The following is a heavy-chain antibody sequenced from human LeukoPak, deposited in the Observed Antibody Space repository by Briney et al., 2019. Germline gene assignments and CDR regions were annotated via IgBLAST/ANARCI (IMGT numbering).Heavy chain of an antibody. D-gene: IGHD5-24*01. CDR3: ARVPPLSRPYTGNNYYFGY. CDR2: ISYTGGT. J-gene: IGHJ4*02. V-gene: IGHV4-59*01. Sequence: PSETLSLTCTVSGVSISSYYWSWIRQPPGKGLEWVWYISYTGGTNYNPSLKSRVTISVDTSKNQFSLKLSSVTAADTAVYYCARVPPLSRPYTGNNYYFGYWGQGTLVTVSS. CDR1: GVSISSYY.